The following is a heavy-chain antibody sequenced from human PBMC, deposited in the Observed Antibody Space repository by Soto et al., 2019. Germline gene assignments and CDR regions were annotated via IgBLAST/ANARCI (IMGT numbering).Heavy chain of an antibody. V-gene: IGHV1-8*01. CDR3: ARERTGTTSNWFDP. Sequence: QVQLVQSEAEVKKPGASVKVSCKASGYTFTSYDINWVRQATGHGLEWMGWMNPNSGNTVYAQKFQGRVTMTRDTSISTAYTELSSLRSEDTAVYYCARERTGTTSNWFDPWGQGTLVTVSS. D-gene: IGHD1-7*01. J-gene: IGHJ5*02. CDR1: GYTFTSYD. CDR2: MNPNSGNT.